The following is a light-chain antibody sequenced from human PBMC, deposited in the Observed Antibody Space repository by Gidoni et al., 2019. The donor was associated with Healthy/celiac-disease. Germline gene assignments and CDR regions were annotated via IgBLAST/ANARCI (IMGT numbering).Light chain of an antibody. CDR1: SSNIGAVYD. V-gene: IGLV1-40*01. J-gene: IGLJ2*01. CDR3: QSYDSSLSEKV. CDR2: GNS. Sequence: QSVLTQPPSVSGAPGQRVTISCTGSSSNIGAVYDVHWYQQLPGTAPKLLIYGNSNRPSGVPDRFSGSKSGTSASLAITGLQAEDEADYYCQSYDSSLSEKVFGGGTKLTVL.